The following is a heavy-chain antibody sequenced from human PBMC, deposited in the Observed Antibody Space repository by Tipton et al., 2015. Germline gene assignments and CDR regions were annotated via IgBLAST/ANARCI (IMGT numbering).Heavy chain of an antibody. V-gene: IGHV4-59*08. J-gene: IGHJ4*02. CDR3: ARGLLLWFGMSDS. Sequence: TLSLTCTVSGDSLSTYHWSWIRQSPGKGLEWIGYIYYNGNTKYNPFLKGRVTILVDTSKNQFSLKENSVTAADTAVYYCARGLLLWFGMSDSCGRGALVTVSS. D-gene: IGHD3-10*01. CDR1: GDSLSTYH. CDR2: IYYNGNT.